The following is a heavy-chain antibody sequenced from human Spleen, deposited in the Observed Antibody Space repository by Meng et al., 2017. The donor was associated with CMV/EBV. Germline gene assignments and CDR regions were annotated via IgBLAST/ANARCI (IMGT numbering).Heavy chain of an antibody. CDR2: IIPIVGTT. Sequence: SVKVSCKASGGTFSSYAITWVRQAPGQGLEWMGGIIPIVGTTNYAQKFQGRVAITADDSTNTAYMELSSLRSEDTAVYYCACPLFGRLPNYHYDYGLDVWGLGTTVTVSS. D-gene: IGHD3-16*01. CDR1: GGTFSSYA. V-gene: IGHV1-69*13. J-gene: IGHJ6*02. CDR3: ACPLFGRLPNYHYDYGLDV.